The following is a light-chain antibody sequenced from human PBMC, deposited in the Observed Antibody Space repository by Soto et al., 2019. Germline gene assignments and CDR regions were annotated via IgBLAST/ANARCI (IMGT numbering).Light chain of an antibody. CDR2: DAS. CDR3: QQYNNYWT. CDR1: QSISSW. V-gene: IGKV1-5*01. Sequence: IRMTQSDSTLSASVRGRVTITCRASQSISSWVAWYQQKPGKAPKLLIYDASSLESGVPSRFSGSGSGTEFILISSRLHPDDVATYYCQQYNNYWTFGQGTKVDIK. J-gene: IGKJ1*01.